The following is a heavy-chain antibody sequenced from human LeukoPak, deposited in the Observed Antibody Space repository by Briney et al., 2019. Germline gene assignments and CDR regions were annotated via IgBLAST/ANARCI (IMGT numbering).Heavy chain of an antibody. Sequence: GGSLRLSCAASGFTFSSYAMSWVRQAPGKGLEWVSAISGSGTSTYYADSVKGRFTISRDNSKNTLYLQMNSLRAEDTAVYYCAKGDSSHYYYGMDVWGQGTTVTVSS. V-gene: IGHV3-23*01. D-gene: IGHD6-13*01. J-gene: IGHJ6*02. CDR2: ISGSGTST. CDR3: AKGDSSHYYYGMDV. CDR1: GFTFSSYA.